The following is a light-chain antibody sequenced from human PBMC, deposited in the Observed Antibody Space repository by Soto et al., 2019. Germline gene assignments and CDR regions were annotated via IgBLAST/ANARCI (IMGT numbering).Light chain of an antibody. CDR2: GTR. CDR3: HSYDSNLRGPV. Sequence: QSVLTQPPSVSGAPGQRVTISCTGSSSNIGAGYDIHWYQQLPGTAPKLLIYGTRDRPSGVPDRFSGSKSGTSASLAITGLQAEDEADYYCHSYDSNLRGPVFGGGTQLTVL. V-gene: IGLV1-40*01. CDR1: SSNIGAGYD. J-gene: IGLJ3*02.